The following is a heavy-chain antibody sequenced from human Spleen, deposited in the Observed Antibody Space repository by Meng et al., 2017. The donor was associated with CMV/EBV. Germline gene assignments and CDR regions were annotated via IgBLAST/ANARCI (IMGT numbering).Heavy chain of an antibody. CDR3: ANLALAAPDTRRSYFDY. V-gene: IGHV3-23*01. CDR2: ISGGGGNT. J-gene: IGHJ4*02. CDR1: EFSFSSYA. D-gene: IGHD6-13*01. Sequence: LSLTCAASEFSFSSYAMTWVRQAPGKGLEWVSAISGGGGNTYYAESVKGRFTISRDNSKNTLYLQMNSLRAEDTAVYYCANLALAAPDTRRSYFDYWGQGTLVTVSS.